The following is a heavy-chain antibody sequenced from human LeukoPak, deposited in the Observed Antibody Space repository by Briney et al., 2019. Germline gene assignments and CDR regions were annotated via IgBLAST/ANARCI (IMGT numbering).Heavy chain of an antibody. D-gene: IGHD3-9*01. J-gene: IGHJ4*02. V-gene: IGHV3-23*01. CDR1: GFTFNIYT. CDR3: ARRAGDILTGYQDYFDY. Sequence: GGSLRLSCAASGFTFNIYTMSWVRQAPGKGLEWVSAISGSGGSTYYADSVKGRFTISRDNSKNTLYLQMNSLRAEDTAVYYCARRAGDILTGYQDYFDYWGQGTLVTVSS. CDR2: ISGSGGST.